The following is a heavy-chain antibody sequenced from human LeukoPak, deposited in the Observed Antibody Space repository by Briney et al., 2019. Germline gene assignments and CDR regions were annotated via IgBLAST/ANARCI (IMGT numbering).Heavy chain of an antibody. CDR2: IIPIFGTA. V-gene: IGHV1-69*13. Sequence: GASVKVSCKASGGTFSSYAISWVRQAPGQGLEWMGGIIPIFGTANYAQKFQGRVTITADESTSTAYMELSSLRAEDTAVYFCARERLVTRYFDYWGQGTLVTVSS. CDR3: ARERLVTRYFDY. J-gene: IGHJ4*02. CDR1: GGTFSSYA.